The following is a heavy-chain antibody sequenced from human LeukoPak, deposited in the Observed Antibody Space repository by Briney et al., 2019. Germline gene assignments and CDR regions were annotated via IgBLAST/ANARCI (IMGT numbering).Heavy chain of an antibody. Sequence: GGSLRLSSAASGFTFSSHSMSWVRQAPGKGLEWVAYIKEDGREKDHVDSVKGRFTISRDNAKNSLYLQMNTLRADDTAVYYCARWRWLQSEFDYWGQGTLVTVSS. J-gene: IGHJ4*02. CDR3: ARWRWLQSEFDY. CDR1: GFTFSSHS. D-gene: IGHD5-24*01. CDR2: IKEDGREK. V-gene: IGHV3-7*01.